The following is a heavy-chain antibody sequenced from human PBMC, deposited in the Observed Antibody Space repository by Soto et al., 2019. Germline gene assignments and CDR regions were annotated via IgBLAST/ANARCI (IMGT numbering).Heavy chain of an antibody. Sequence: SETLSLTCNVSGGPITSDFWSWIRQPPGKGLEWIGYVCYSGAADYNPSLKPRVTISIATSKTQFSLRLASATAADTGVYYCARDHGSYPNTWGQGILVTVSS. CDR3: ARDHGSYPNT. D-gene: IGHD3-16*02. V-gene: IGHV4-59*01. CDR2: VCYSGAA. J-gene: IGHJ1*01. CDR1: GGPITSDF.